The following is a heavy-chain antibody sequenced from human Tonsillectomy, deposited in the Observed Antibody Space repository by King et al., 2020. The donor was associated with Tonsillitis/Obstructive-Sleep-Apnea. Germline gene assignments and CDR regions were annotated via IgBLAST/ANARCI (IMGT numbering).Heavy chain of an antibody. V-gene: IGHV3-30*04. D-gene: IGHD5-24*01. CDR1: GFTFSSYA. J-gene: IGHJ4*02. CDR2: ISYDGSDE. Sequence: QLVQSGGGVVQPGRSLRLSCAASGFTFSSYAMHWVRQAPGKGLEWVAVISYDGSDEYYADSVKGRFTISRDNSKNTVYLQMNSLRAEDTAVYYCARDGGVEIATIENYFDYWGQGTLVTVSS. CDR3: ARDGGVEIATIENYFDY.